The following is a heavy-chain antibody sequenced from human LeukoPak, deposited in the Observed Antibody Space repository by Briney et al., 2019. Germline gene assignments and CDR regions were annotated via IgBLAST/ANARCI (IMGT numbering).Heavy chain of an antibody. CDR3: ARDYQMA. J-gene: IGHJ5*02. V-gene: IGHV3-21*01. D-gene: IGHD5-24*01. CDR2: ISSSSYI. Sequence: PGGSLRLSCAASGFTFSSYSMNWVRQAPGKGLEWVSSISSSSYIYYADSVKGRFTISRDNAKNSLYLQMSSLRAEDTAVYYCARDYQMAWGQGTLVTVSS. CDR1: GFTFSSYS.